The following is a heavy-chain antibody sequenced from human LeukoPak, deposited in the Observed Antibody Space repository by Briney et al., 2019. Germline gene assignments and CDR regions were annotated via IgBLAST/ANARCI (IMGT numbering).Heavy chain of an antibody. CDR1: GYSINNYW. J-gene: IGHJ5*02. CDR2: IYSADSDI. V-gene: IGHV5-51*01. Sequence: GESLKISCKGSGYSINNYWIGWARKMPGKGLEWMGIIYSADSDIRYSPSFQGQVTISADKSISTAYLQWSSLKASDTAMYYCARQEYCSGGSCYTWFDHWGQGTLVTVSS. D-gene: IGHD2-15*01. CDR3: ARQEYCSGGSCYTWFDH.